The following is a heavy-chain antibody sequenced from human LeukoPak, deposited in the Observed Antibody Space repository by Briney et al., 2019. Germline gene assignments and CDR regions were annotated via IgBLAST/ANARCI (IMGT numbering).Heavy chain of an antibody. CDR3: ARGDYMTTFGGVIVIPSSFDY. D-gene: IGHD3-16*02. Sequence: ASVKVSCKASGGTFSSYAISWVRQAPGQGLEWMGRIIPILGIANYAQKFQGRVTITADKSTSTAYMELSSLRSEDTAVYYCARGDYMTTFGGVIVIPSSFDYWGQGTLVTVSS. CDR1: GGTFSSYA. CDR2: IIPILGIA. J-gene: IGHJ4*02. V-gene: IGHV1-69*04.